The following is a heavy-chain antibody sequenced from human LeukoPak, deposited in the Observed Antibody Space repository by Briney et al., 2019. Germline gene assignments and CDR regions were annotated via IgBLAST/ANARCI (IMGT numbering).Heavy chain of an antibody. Sequence: GGSLRPSCAASGFTFSSYSMNWVRQAPGKGLEWVSSISSSSSYIYYADSVKGRFTISRDNAKNSLYLQMNSLRAEDTAVYYCARDVGRGYYYYGMDVWGKGTTVTVSS. D-gene: IGHD2-15*01. CDR2: ISSSSSYI. J-gene: IGHJ6*04. V-gene: IGHV3-21*01. CDR3: ARDVGRGYYYYGMDV. CDR1: GFTFSSYS.